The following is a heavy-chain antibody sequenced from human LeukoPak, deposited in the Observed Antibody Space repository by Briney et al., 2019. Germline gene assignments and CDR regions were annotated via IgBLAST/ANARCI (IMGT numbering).Heavy chain of an antibody. CDR3: ASLYYDFWSGYSTPYFDY. CDR2: ISGSGGST. D-gene: IGHD3-3*01. J-gene: IGHJ4*02. CDR1: GFTFSSYG. Sequence: PGGTLRLSCAASGFTFSSYGMSWVRQAPGKGLEWVSAISGSGGSTYYADSVKGRFTISRDNSKNTLYLQMNSLRAEDTAVYYCASLYYDFWSGYSTPYFDYWGQGTLVTVSS. V-gene: IGHV3-23*01.